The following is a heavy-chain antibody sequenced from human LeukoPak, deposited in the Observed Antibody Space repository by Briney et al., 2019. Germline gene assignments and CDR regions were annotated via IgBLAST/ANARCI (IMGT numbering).Heavy chain of an antibody. V-gene: IGHV1-69*13. CDR1: GGTFSSYA. Sequence: GASVTVSCKASGGTFSSYAISWVRQAPGQGLEWMGGIIPIFGTANYAQKFQGRVTITADESTSTAYMELSSLRSEDTAVYYCARGSLYGMDVWGQGTTVTVSS. CDR2: IIPIFGTA. CDR3: ARGSLYGMDV. J-gene: IGHJ6*02.